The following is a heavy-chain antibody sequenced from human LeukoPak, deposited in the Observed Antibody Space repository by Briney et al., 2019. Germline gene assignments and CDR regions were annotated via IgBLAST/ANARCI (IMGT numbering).Heavy chain of an antibody. CDR2: INPSGGST. CDR3: ARDSTPYYYDSSGIDP. J-gene: IGHJ5*02. CDR1: GYTFTSYY. Sequence: GASVKVSCKASGYTFTSYYMHWARQAPGQGLEWMGIINPSGGSTSYAQKFQGRVTMSRDTSTSTVYMERSSLRSEDTAVYYCARDSTPYYYDSSGIDPWGQGTLVTVSS. V-gene: IGHV1-46*01. D-gene: IGHD3-22*01.